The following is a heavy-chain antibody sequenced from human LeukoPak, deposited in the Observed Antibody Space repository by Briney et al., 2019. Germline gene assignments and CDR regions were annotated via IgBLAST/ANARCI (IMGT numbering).Heavy chain of an antibody. D-gene: IGHD1-26*01. J-gene: IGHJ3*02. CDR1: GFTFSSYW. CDR3: ARSSGNYYAYAFDI. V-gene: IGHV3-74*01. Sequence: GGSLRLSCAASGFTFSSYWMHWVRQAPGKGMVWVSRINSDGSSTSYADSLKGRFTISRDNAKNTLYLQMNSLRAEDTVVYYCARSSGNYYAYAFDIWGQGTMVTVSS. CDR2: INSDGSST.